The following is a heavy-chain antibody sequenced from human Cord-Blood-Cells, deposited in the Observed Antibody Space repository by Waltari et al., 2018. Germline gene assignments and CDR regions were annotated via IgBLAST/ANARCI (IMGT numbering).Heavy chain of an antibody. CDR3: ARNGWVGSDAFDI. CDR2: IYYSGST. Sequence: QLQLQESGPGLVKPSETLSLTCTVSGGSISSSSYYWGWLRQPPGKGLEWIGSIYYSGSTYYNPSLKSRVTISVDTSKNQFSLKLSSVTAADTAVYYCARNGWVGSDAFDIWGQGTMVTVSS. V-gene: IGHV4-39*01. J-gene: IGHJ3*02. CDR1: GGSISSSSYY. D-gene: IGHD3-16*01.